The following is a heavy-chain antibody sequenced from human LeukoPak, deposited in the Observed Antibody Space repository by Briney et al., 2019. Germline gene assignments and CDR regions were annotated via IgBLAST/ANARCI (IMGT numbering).Heavy chain of an antibody. CDR1: GFTFSSYG. D-gene: IGHD5-12*01. CDR3: AKGGGYEAQYYYYYLDV. J-gene: IGHJ6*03. Sequence: GGSLRLSCAASGFTFSSYGMHWVRQAPGKGLEWVAVISYDGSNKYYADSVKGRFTISRDNSKNTLYLQMNSLRAEDTAVYYCAKGGGYEAQYYYYYLDVWGKGTTVTISS. V-gene: IGHV3-30*18. CDR2: ISYDGSNK.